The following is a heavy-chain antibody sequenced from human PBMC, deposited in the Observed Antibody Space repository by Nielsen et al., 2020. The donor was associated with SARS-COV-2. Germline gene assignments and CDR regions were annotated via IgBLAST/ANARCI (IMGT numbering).Heavy chain of an antibody. J-gene: IGHJ4*02. V-gene: IGHV4-34*09. CDR2: INHSGST. Sequence: SETLSLTCAVYGGSFSGYYWSWIRQPPGKGLEWIGEINHSGSTNYNPSLKSRVTISVDTSKNQFSLKLSSVTAADTAVYYCARVNCSGGSCYPEDYWGQGTLVTVSS. CDR1: GGSFSGYY. CDR3: ARVNCSGGSCYPEDY. D-gene: IGHD2-15*01.